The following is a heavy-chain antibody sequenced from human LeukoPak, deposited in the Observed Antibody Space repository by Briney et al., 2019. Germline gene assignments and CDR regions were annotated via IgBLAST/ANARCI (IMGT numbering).Heavy chain of an antibody. CDR2: ISWNSGSI. D-gene: IGHD6-6*01. J-gene: IGHJ4*02. CDR1: GFTLDDYG. V-gene: IGHV3-9*01. CDR3: GRGGQYSLSSFIDY. Sequence: GGSLRLSCAASGFTLDDYGMHWVRQAPGKGLEWVSGISWNSGSIDYADSVKGRFTISRDSAKNSLYLQMNSLRDEDTALYYCGRGGQYSLSSFIDYWGQGTLVTVSS.